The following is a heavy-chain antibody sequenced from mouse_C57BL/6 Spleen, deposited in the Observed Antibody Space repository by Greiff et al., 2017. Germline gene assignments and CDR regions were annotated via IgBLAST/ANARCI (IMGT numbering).Heavy chain of an antibody. V-gene: IGHV1-18*01. CDR3: ERDYYGSSSFAY. CDR2: INPNNGGT. J-gene: IGHJ3*01. CDR1: GYTFTDYN. Sequence: EVQLQQSGPELVKPGASVKIPCKASGYTFTDYNMDWVKQSHGKSLEWIGDINPNNGGTIYNQKFKGKATLTVDKSSSTAYMELRSLTSEDTAVYYCERDYYGSSSFAYWGQGTLVTVSA. D-gene: IGHD1-1*01.